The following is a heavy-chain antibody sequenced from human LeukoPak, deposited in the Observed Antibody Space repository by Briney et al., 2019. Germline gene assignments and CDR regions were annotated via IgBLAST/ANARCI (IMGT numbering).Heavy chain of an antibody. CDR2: IYHSGST. D-gene: IGHD6-19*01. Sequence: SETLSLTCTVSGYSISSGYYWGWIRQPPGKGLEWIGSIYHSGSTYYNPSLKSRVTISVDTSKNQFSLKLSSVTAADTAVYYCARDNGVAVAGASFYYYYYMDVWGKGTTVTVSS. J-gene: IGHJ6*03. CDR3: ARDNGVAVAGASFYYYYYMDV. V-gene: IGHV4-38-2*02. CDR1: GYSISSGYY.